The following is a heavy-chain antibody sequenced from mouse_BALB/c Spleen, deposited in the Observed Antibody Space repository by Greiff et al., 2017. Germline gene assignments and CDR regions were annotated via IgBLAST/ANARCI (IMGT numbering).Heavy chain of an antibody. V-gene: IGHV3-2*02. D-gene: IGHD2-14*01. CDR2: ISYSGST. CDR1: GYSITSDYA. J-gene: IGHJ4*01. CDR3: ARYYRYDGYAMDY. Sequence: EVKLMESGPGLVKPSQSLSLTCTVTGYSITSDYAWNWIRQFPGNKLEWMGYISYSGSTSYNPSLKSRISITRDTSKNQFFLQLNSVTTEDTATYYCARYYRYDGYAMDYWGQGTSVTVSS.